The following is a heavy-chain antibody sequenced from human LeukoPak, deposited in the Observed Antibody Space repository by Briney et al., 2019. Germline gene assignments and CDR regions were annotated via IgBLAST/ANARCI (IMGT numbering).Heavy chain of an antibody. D-gene: IGHD4-17*01. J-gene: IGHJ4*02. CDR1: GFTFDDYG. CDR3: ARVSRSYDYGDYEDY. Sequence: GGSLRLSCAASGFTFDDYGMSWVRQAPGKGLEWVSGINWNGGSTGYADSVKGRFTISRDNAKNSLYLQMNSLRAEDTALYYCARVSRSYDYGDYEDYWGQGTLVTVSS. CDR2: INWNGGST. V-gene: IGHV3-20*04.